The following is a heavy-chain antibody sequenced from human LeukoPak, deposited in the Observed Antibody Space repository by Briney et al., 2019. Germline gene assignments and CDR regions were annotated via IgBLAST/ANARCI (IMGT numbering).Heavy chain of an antibody. CDR3: ARHGIAAAGTDY. Sequence: ASVKVSCKASGYTFTGYYMHLVRQAPGQGLEWMGRINPNSGGTNYAQKFQGRVTMTRDTSISTAYMELSRLRSDDTAVYYCARHGIAAAGTDYWGQGTLVTVSS. CDR1: GYTFTGYY. V-gene: IGHV1-2*06. D-gene: IGHD6-13*01. J-gene: IGHJ4*02. CDR2: INPNSGGT.